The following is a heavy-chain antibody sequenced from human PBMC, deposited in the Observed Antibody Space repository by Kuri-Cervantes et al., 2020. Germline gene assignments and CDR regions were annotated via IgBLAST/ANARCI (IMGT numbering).Heavy chain of an antibody. CDR1: GYTFTSYA. Sequence: SVNVSCKASGYTFTSYAMHWVRQAPGQRLEWMGWINAGNGNTKYSQKFQGRVTMTRNTSISTAYMELSSLRSEDTAVYYCARRSVAGTGFDYWGQGTLVTVSS. CDR3: ARRSVAGTGFDY. D-gene: IGHD6-19*01. CDR2: INAGNGNT. V-gene: IGHV1-3*01. J-gene: IGHJ4*02.